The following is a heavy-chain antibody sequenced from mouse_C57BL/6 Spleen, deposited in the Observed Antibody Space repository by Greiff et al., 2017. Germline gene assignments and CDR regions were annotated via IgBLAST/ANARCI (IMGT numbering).Heavy chain of an antibody. CDR1: GYTFTSYW. J-gene: IGHJ2*01. V-gene: IGHV1-61*01. CDR3: ARGDSNDDY. CDR2: IYPSDSET. D-gene: IGHD2-12*01. Sequence: QVQLQQPGAELVRPGSSVKLSCKASGYTFTSYWMDWVKQRPGQGLEWIGNIYPSDSETHYNQKFKDKATLTVDKSSSTAYMQLSSLTSEDSAVYYCARGDSNDDYWGQGTTLTVSS.